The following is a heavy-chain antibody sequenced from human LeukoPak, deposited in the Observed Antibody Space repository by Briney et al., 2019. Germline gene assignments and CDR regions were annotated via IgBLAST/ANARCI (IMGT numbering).Heavy chain of an antibody. D-gene: IGHD4-23*01. CDR3: AREGYGGNYGFDY. CDR2: IYYSGST. CDR1: GGSISSTIYY. Sequence: KTSETLSLTCTVSGGSISSTIYYWGWIRQPPGKGLEWIGSIYYSGSTYYNPSLKSPVTMSVDTSQNQLSLKLSSVTAADTAVYFGAREGYGGNYGFDYWGQGILVTVSS. V-gene: IGHV4-39*02. J-gene: IGHJ4*02.